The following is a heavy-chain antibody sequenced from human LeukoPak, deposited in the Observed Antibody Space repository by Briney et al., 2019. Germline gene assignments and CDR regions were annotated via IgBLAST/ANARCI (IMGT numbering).Heavy chain of an antibody. J-gene: IGHJ4*02. Sequence: NTSETLSLTCAVYGGSFSGYYWSWIRQPPGKGLEWIGEINHSGSTNYNPSLKSRVTISVDTSKNQFSLKLSSVTAADTAVYYCARVVGVWFGELLPFFDYWGQGTLVTVSS. V-gene: IGHV4-34*01. CDR1: GGSFSGYY. CDR3: ARVVGVWFGELLPFFDY. D-gene: IGHD3-10*01. CDR2: INHSGST.